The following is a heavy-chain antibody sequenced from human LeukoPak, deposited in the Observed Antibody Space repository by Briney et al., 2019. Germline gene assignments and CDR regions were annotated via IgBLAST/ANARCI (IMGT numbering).Heavy chain of an antibody. CDR3: ARRYNWNDRWD. V-gene: IGHV4-39*07. D-gene: IGHD1-1*01. Sequence: SETLSLTCTVSGGSISSTNYYWGWIRQPPGKGLEWIGSIYYSGSTYYNPSLKSRLTIALDTSKNQFSLRLSSVTAAATAFYYCARRYNWNDRWDWGQGTLVTVSA. CDR1: GGSISSTNYY. J-gene: IGHJ4*02. CDR2: IYYSGST.